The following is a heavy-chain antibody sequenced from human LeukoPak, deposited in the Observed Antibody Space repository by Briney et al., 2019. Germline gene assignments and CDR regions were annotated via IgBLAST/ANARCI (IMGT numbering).Heavy chain of an antibody. D-gene: IGHD3-3*01. Sequence: GGSLRLSCAASRFTFSDYYMSWIRQAPGKGLEWVSYISSSGSPIYYADSVKGRFTISRDNAKNSLYLQMNSLRAEVTAVYYCARDGRPEWGFDYWGQGTLVTVSS. CDR1: RFTFSDYY. V-gene: IGHV3-11*01. J-gene: IGHJ4*02. CDR3: ARDGRPEWGFDY. CDR2: ISSSGSPI.